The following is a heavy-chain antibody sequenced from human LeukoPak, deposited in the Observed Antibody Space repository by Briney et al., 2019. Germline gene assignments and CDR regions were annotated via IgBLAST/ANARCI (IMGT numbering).Heavy chain of an antibody. D-gene: IGHD3-22*01. V-gene: IGHV3-20*04. J-gene: IGHJ4*02. CDR1: GFPFDDYG. Sequence: GGSLRLSCTASGFPFDDYGMSWVRQAPGKGLEWVSGINWNGGSAGYADSVKGRFTISRDNAKNSLYLQMNSLRAEDTALYYCAGYLLYDSSGYYYELGKGFAYWGQGTLVTVSS. CDR3: AGYLLYDSSGYYYELGKGFAY. CDR2: INWNGGSA.